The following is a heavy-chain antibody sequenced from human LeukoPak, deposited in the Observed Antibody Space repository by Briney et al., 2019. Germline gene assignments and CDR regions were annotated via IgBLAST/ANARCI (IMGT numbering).Heavy chain of an antibody. Sequence: GGSLRLSCAASGFTFSSYAMSWVRQAPGKGLEWVSAISGSGGSTYYADSVKGRFTISRDNSKNTPYLQMNSLRAEDTAVYYCAKESSVPRTYYYGSGSYYNGAFDIWGQGTMVTVSS. V-gene: IGHV3-23*01. CDR3: AKESSVPRTYYYGSGSYYNGAFDI. CDR1: GFTFSSYA. J-gene: IGHJ3*02. CDR2: ISGSGGST. D-gene: IGHD3-10*01.